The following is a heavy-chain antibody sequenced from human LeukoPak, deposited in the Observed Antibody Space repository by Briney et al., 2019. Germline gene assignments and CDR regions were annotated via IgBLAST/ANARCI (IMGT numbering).Heavy chain of an antibody. J-gene: IGHJ4*02. Sequence: PSETLSLTCTVSGGSISSYYWSWIRQPAGKGLEWIGYVYYSGSTNYNPSLKSRVTISVETSKNQFSLNLSSVTAADTAVYYCARRAGTGGRGYFDYWGQGTLVTVSS. CDR3: ARRAGTGGRGYFDY. V-gene: IGHV4-59*08. D-gene: IGHD3/OR15-3a*01. CDR1: GGSISSYY. CDR2: VYYSGST.